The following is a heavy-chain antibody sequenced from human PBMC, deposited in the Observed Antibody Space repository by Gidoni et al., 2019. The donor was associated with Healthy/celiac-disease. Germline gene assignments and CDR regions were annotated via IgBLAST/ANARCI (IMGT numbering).Heavy chain of an antibody. CDR2: INPSGGST. V-gene: IGHV1-46*01. CDR1: GYTFTSYY. D-gene: IGHD6-19*01. J-gene: IGHJ4*02. Sequence: QVQLVQSAAEGTKPGASVKASCKASGYTFTSYYMHWVRQAPGQGLEWMGIINPSGGSTSYEQKFQGRVTMTRDTSTSTVYMELSSLRAEDTAVYYCARSSGRFFDYWGQGTLVTVSS. CDR3: ARSSGRFFDY.